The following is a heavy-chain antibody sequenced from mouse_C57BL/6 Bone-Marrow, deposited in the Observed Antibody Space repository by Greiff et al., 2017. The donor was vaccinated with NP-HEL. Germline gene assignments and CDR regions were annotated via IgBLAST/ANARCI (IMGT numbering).Heavy chain of an antibody. D-gene: IGHD1-3*01. CDR1: GYTFPGYW. V-gene: IGHV1-9*01. J-gene: IGHJ4*01. CDR2: ILPGSGST. Sequence: VQLQQSGAELLKPGASVKLSCKATGYTFPGYWIAWVKQRPGHGLEWIGEILPGSGSTNYNEKFKGKATFTADTSSTTAYMQLSSLTTEDSAIYYCARWANFDYYAMDYWGRGTSVTVSS. CDR3: ARWANFDYYAMDY.